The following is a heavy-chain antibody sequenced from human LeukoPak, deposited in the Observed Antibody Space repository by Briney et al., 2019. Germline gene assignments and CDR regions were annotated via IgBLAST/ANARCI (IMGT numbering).Heavy chain of an antibody. CDR3: AREHSSGWQITYYFDY. V-gene: IGHV4-4*07. J-gene: IGHJ4*02. D-gene: IGHD6-19*01. Sequence: SETLSLTCTVSGGSISSYYWSWIRQPAGKGLEWIGRIYTSGSTNYNPSLKSRATMSVDTSKNQFSLKLSSVTAADTAVYYCAREHSSGWQITYYFDYWGQGTLVTVSS. CDR1: GGSISSYY. CDR2: IYTSGST.